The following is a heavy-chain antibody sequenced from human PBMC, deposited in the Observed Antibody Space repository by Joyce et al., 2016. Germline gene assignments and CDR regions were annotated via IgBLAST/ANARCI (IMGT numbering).Heavy chain of an antibody. CDR3: AKERVVPAALDGMDV. CDR1: GFTFSSYG. D-gene: IGHD2-2*01. Sequence: QVQLVESGGGVVQPGRSLRLSCAASGFTFSSYGMHWVRQAPGKGLEWVSVMSFDGSSYYYGDSVKGRFTISRDKSKNTLYLQMNSLRAEDTAIYFCAKERVVPAALDGMDVWGQGTTVTVSS. CDR2: MSFDGSSY. J-gene: IGHJ6*02. V-gene: IGHV3-30*18.